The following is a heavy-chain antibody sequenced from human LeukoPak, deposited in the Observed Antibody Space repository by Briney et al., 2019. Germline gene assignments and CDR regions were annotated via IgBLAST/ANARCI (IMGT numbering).Heavy chain of an antibody. Sequence: GGSLRLSCAASGFTVSSNYMSWVRQAPGKGLEWVSVIYSGGSTYYADSVKGRFTISRDNSKNTLYLQMNSLRAEDTAVYYCAREKGTMVRGVISHYYGMDVSGQGTTVTASS. D-gene: IGHD3-10*01. J-gene: IGHJ6*02. CDR3: AREKGTMVRGVISHYYGMDV. V-gene: IGHV3-66*01. CDR1: GFTVSSNY. CDR2: IYSGGST.